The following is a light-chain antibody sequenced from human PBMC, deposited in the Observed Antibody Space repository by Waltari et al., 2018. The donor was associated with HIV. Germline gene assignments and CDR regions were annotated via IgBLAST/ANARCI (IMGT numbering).Light chain of an antibody. J-gene: IGLJ2*01. CDR3: YSPDISGDHRV. Sequence: SYELTQPPSVSVSPGQTARITCSGDALPKRFAYWFQQKSGQAPVLVIYEDDKRPSGIPERFSGSISATSATLTISGAQVEDEGDLSCYSPDISGDHRVFGGPTKLTVL. V-gene: IGLV3-10*01. CDR1: ALPKRF. CDR2: EDD.